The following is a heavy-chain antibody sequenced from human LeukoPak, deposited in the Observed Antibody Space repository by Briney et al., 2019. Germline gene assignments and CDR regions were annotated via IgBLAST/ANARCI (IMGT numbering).Heavy chain of an antibody. J-gene: IGHJ4*02. Sequence: GGSLRLSCAASGFTFRNYEMNWVRQAPGKGLEWVSYISTRGSSIYYADSVKGRFTISRDNAKNSLYLQMNSLRAEDTAVYYCARRGSSGWYSDYWGQGTLVTVSS. V-gene: IGHV3-48*03. CDR1: GFTFRNYE. CDR2: ISTRGSSI. D-gene: IGHD6-19*01. CDR3: ARRGSSGWYSDY.